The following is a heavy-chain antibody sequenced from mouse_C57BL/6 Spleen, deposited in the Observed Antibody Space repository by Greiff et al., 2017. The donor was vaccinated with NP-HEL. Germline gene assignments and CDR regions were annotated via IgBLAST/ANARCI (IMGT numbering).Heavy chain of an antibody. Sequence: VQLQQSGAELVRPGASVKLSCKASGYTFTDYYINWVKQRPGQGLEWIARIYPGSGNTYYNEKFKGKATLTAEKSSSTAYMQLSSLTSEDSAVYFCARWAYYSNYGAMDYWGQGTSVTVSS. J-gene: IGHJ4*01. CDR2: IYPGSGNT. D-gene: IGHD2-5*01. CDR3: ARWAYYSNYGAMDY. CDR1: GYTFTDYY. V-gene: IGHV1-76*01.